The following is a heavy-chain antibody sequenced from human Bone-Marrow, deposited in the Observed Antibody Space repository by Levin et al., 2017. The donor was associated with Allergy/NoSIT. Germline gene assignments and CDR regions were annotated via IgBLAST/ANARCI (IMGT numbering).Heavy chain of an antibody. Sequence: SGPTLVKATQTLTLTCTLSGGLISTSGMCVSWIRQTPGKALEWLARIDWDDDKYYNTSMKTRLTISKDTSKNQVFLTMTSMDPVDTATYYCARVLYRQANRRAEGFQHWGQGTQVTVS. D-gene: IGHD1-26*01. J-gene: IGHJ1*01. V-gene: IGHV2-70*11. CDR2: IDWDDDK. CDR3: ARVLYRQANRRAEGFQH. CDR1: GGLISTSGMC.